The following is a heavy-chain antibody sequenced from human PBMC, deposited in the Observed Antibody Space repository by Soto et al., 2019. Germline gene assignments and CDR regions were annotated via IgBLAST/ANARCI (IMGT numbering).Heavy chain of an antibody. CDR2: IWYDGSHK. CDR1: GFTFTSYA. CDR3: TSELGGSNEFDY. D-gene: IGHD3-16*01. Sequence: QVQLVESGGGVVQPGRSLRLSCAASGFTFTSYAMHWVRQAPGKGLEWVAVIWYDGSHKCYADSVKGRFTISRDNSKNTLYLQMSSLRAEETAVYYCTSELGGSNEFDYWGQGTLVTVSS. V-gene: IGHV3-33*01. J-gene: IGHJ4*02.